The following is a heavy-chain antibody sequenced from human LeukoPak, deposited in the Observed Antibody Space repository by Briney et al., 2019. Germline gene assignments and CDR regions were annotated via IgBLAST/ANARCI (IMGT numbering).Heavy chain of an antibody. V-gene: IGHV3-21*01. J-gene: IGHJ6*02. D-gene: IGHD5-18*01. CDR1: GFTFSSYR. Sequence: GGSLRLSCAASGFTFSSYRMNWVRQAPGKGLEWVSSISSSSSYIYYADSVKGRFTISRDNAKNSLYLQMNSLRAEDTAVYYCARDPRGYSYHYGIDVWGQGTTVTVSS. CDR3: ARDPRGYSYHYGIDV. CDR2: ISSSSSYI.